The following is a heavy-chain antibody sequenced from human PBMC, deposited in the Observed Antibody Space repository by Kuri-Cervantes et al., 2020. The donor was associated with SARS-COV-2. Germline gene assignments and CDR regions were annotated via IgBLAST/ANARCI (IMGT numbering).Heavy chain of an antibody. J-gene: IGHJ6*03. V-gene: IGHV3-30*03. Sequence: GESLKISCAASGFSFSNYGMHWVRQAPGKGLEWVASISYEGSNKHYADSVKDRFTISRDYSRDTLYLHMNSLRGDDTAVYYCARVAGEGPIYYYYMDVWGKGTAVTVSS. CDR2: ISYEGSNK. CDR3: ARVAGEGPIYYYYMDV. CDR1: GFSFSNYG. D-gene: IGHD2-21*01.